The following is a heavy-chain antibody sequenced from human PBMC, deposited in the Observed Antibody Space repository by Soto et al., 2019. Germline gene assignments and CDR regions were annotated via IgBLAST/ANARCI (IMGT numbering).Heavy chain of an antibody. J-gene: IGHJ4*01. Sequence: WTWIRQPPGKGLEWVGEITHSGSTNYNPSLESRVSISIDTSQNHFSLKLTSVTAADTAVYYCARDWMKWGHGTLVTVSS. D-gene: IGHD2-2*03. V-gene: IGHV4-34*01. CDR2: ITHSGST. CDR3: ARDWMK.